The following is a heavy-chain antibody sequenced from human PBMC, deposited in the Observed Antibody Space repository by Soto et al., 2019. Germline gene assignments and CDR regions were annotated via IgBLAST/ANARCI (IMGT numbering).Heavy chain of an antibody. V-gene: IGHV1-18*01. CDR3: ARVHYDFWSGYSPDNWFDP. CDR1: GYTFTSYG. CDR2: ISAYNGNT. J-gene: IGHJ5*02. Sequence: QVQLVQSGAEVKKPGASVKVSCKASGYTFTSYGISWVRQAPGQGREWLGWISAYNGNTNYAQKLEGRVTMTTDTSTSTAYMELRSLRSDDTAVYYCARVHYDFWSGYSPDNWFDPWGQGTLVTVSS. D-gene: IGHD3-3*01.